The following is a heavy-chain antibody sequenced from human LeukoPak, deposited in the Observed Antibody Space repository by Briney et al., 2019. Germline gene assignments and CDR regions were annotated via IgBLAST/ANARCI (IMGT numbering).Heavy chain of an antibody. CDR1: GFTFSSYA. CDR2: ISYDGSNK. V-gene: IGHV3-30*14. CDR3: ARPDPYYYYGMDV. J-gene: IGHJ6*02. Sequence: GRSLRLSCAASGFTFSSYAMHWVRQAPGKGLEWVAVISYDGSNKYYADSVKGRFTISRDNSKNTLYLQMNSLRAEDTAVYYCARPDPYYYYGMDVWGQGTTATVSS.